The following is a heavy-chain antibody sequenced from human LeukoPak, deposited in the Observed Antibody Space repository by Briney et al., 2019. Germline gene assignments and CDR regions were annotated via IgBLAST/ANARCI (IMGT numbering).Heavy chain of an antibody. Sequence: GSLRLSCAASGFTFSSYSMNWVRQAPGKGLEWVSSISSSSSYIYYADSVKGRFTISRDNAKNSPYLQMNSLRAEDTAVYYCAHFSWIQLWRDDAFDIWGQGTMVTVSS. CDR2: ISSSSSYI. D-gene: IGHD5-18*01. V-gene: IGHV3-21*01. CDR3: AHFSWIQLWRDDAFDI. J-gene: IGHJ3*02. CDR1: GFTFSSYS.